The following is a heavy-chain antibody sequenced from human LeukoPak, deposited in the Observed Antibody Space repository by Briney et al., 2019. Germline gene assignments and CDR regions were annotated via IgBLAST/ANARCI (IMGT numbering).Heavy chain of an antibody. CDR1: GGSFGGYY. D-gene: IGHD6-13*01. Sequence: SETLSLTCAVYGGSFGGYYWSWIRQPPGKGLEWIGEINHSGSTNYNPSLKSRVTISVDTSKNQFSLKLSSVTAADTAVYYCARSGSRSSSWYFWGQGTLVTVSS. CDR2: INHSGST. V-gene: IGHV4-34*01. J-gene: IGHJ4*02. CDR3: ARSGSRSSSWYF.